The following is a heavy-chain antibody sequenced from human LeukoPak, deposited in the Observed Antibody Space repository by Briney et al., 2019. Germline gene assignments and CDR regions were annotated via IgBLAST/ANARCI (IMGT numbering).Heavy chain of an antibody. CDR2: ISYDGSNK. CDR1: GFTFSSYG. D-gene: IGHD1-1*01. J-gene: IGHJ4*02. CDR3: VSSQPGRLFDY. V-gene: IGHV3-30*03. Sequence: GRSLRLSCAASGFTFSSYGMHWVRQAPGKGLEWVAVISYDGSNKYYADSVKGRFTISRDNSKNTLYLQMNSLRAEDTAVYYCVSSQPGRLFDYWGQGTLVTVSS.